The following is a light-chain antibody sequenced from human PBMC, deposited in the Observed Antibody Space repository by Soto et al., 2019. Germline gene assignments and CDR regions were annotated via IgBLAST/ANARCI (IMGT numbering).Light chain of an antibody. CDR3: LQYGSAPLT. V-gene: IGKV3-20*01. CDR1: QSVSSSY. J-gene: IGKJ4*02. CDR2: GAS. Sequence: EIVLTQSPGTLSLSPGERATLSCRASQSVSSSYLAWYQQKPGQAPRLLIYGASSRTTGIPDRFSGSGSGTDFTLSISRREPEDFAVYSCLQYGSAPLTFGGGTKVEIK.